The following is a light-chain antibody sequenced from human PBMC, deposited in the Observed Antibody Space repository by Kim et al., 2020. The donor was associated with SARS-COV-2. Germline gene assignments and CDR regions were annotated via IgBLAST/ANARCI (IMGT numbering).Light chain of an antibody. CDR3: QQYGTPWT. V-gene: IGKV3-20*01. Sequence: EIVLTQSPGTLSLSPGARATLSCRASQSVSSRNLAWYQQKPGQPPRLLIYGTSSRATGVPDRFGGTGSGTDFTLTIRRLEPEDFAVYYCQQYGTPWTFGQGTKVEIK. CDR1: QSVSSRN. CDR2: GTS. J-gene: IGKJ1*01.